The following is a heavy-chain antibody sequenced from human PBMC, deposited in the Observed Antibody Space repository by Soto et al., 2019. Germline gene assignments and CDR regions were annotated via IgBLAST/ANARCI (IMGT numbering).Heavy chain of an antibody. CDR3: AKEGDFYDISTGYFGSKAYFDH. Sequence: PGGSLRLSCAASGFTFTSYGMHWVRQAPGKGLEWVAVISSDGRNKYYSDSVKGRFTISRDVSKNTVFLHMDSLSAEDTAVYYCAKEGDFYDISTGYFGSKAYFDHWGQGTLVTVPS. J-gene: IGHJ4*02. CDR2: ISSDGRNK. V-gene: IGHV3-30*18. CDR1: GFTFTSYG. D-gene: IGHD3-9*01.